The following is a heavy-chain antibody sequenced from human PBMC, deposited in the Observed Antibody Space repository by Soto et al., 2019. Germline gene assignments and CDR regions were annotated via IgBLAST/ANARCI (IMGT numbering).Heavy chain of an antibody. J-gene: IGHJ4*02. CDR2: IYYSGST. Sequence: PSETLSLTCTVSGGSISSYYWSWIRQPPGKGLEWIGYIYYSGSTNYNPSLKSRVTISVDTSKNQFSLKLSSVTAADTDVYYCARFDYGGFDYWGQGTLVNVSS. CDR1: GGSISSYY. V-gene: IGHV4-59*01. D-gene: IGHD4-17*01. CDR3: ARFDYGGFDY.